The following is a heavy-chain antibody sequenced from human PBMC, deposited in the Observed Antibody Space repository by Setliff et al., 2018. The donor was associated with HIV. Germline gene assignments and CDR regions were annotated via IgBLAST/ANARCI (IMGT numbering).Heavy chain of an antibody. CDR2: IYYSGST. D-gene: IGHD5-18*01. CDR3: ARGTSNTAMESYYFDY. J-gene: IGHJ4*02. Sequence: SSETLSLTCTVSGGSISSGVYYWSWIRQHPGKGLEWIGYIYYSGSTCYTPSLKSRVTMSVDTSKNQFSLKLSSVTAADTAVYYCARGTSNTAMESYYFDYWGQGTLVTVSS. CDR1: GGSISSGVYY. V-gene: IGHV4-31*03.